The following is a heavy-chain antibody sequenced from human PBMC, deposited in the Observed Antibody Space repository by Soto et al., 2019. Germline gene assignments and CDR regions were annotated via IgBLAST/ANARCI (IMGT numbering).Heavy chain of an antibody. CDR1: GVNFRSFG. V-gene: IGHV3-30*18. CDR3: AKSRVPTAARDYYLES. Sequence: GGSLRLSCVASGVNFRSFGMFWARQAPGKGLQWVATISWSGDVVYYLDSLKGRFTISRDNSKNTRYLQMDRLGVEDTAVYSCAKSRVPTAARDYYLESWGQGTLVTVSS. D-gene: IGHD1-26*01. J-gene: IGHJ4*02. CDR2: ISWSGDVV.